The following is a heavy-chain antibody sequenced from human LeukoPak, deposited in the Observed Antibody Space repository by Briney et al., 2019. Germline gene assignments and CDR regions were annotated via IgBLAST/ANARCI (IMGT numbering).Heavy chain of an antibody. D-gene: IGHD4-17*01. Sequence: PSQTLSLTCTVSGGSISSGGYYWSWIRQHPGKGLEWIGYIYYSGSTYYNPSLKSRVTISVDTSKNQFSLKLSSVTAADTAVYYCARAHPNYGDYPNAFDIWGQGTMVTVSS. CDR2: IYYSGST. J-gene: IGHJ3*02. CDR1: GGSISSGGYY. V-gene: IGHV4-31*03. CDR3: ARAHPNYGDYPNAFDI.